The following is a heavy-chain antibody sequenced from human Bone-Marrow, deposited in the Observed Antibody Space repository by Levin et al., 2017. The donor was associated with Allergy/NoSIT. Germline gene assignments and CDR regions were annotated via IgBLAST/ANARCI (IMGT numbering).Heavy chain of an antibody. V-gene: IGHV3-72*01. CDR1: GFILSDYY. CDR3: VRVFGQAVIDY. Sequence: HAGGSLRLSCAASGFILSDYYMDWVRQAPGKGLEWVGRSRSKVYSFTTEYAASVKGRFTISRDASNNSLFLQMNSLKTEDTAVYYCVRVFGQAVIDYWGQGTQVTVSS. J-gene: IGHJ4*02. CDR2: SRSKVYSFTT. D-gene: IGHD3/OR15-3a*01.